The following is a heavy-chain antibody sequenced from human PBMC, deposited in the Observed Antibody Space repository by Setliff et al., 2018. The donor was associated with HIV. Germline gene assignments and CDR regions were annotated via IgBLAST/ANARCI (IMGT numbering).Heavy chain of an antibody. J-gene: IGHJ4*02. Sequence: SETLSLTCSVSGGSISTNYYYWSWIRQHPGKGLEWIGYIYNSGTTFYNPSLESRLIMSVDPSKNQFSLKLTYVTAADTAVYYCARGRYFRDISDSLFDFWGQGTLVTVSS. CDR2: IYNSGTT. D-gene: IGHD2-21*01. V-gene: IGHV4-31*03. CDR3: ARGRYFRDISDSLFDF. CDR1: GGSISTNYYY.